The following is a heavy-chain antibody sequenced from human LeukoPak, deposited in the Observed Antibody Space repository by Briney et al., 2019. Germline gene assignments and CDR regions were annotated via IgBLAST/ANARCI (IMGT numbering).Heavy chain of an antibody. CDR3: ARDPPIMVRGSVYYYYGMDA. Sequence: PGGTLRLSCSASGFTFSSYAMYWVRQAPGKGLEYVSAITSNGGSTYYADSVKGRFTISRDNSKNTLYLQMSSLRAEDTAVYYCARDPPIMVRGSVYYYYGMDAWGQGTTVTVSS. V-gene: IGHV3-64D*06. J-gene: IGHJ6*02. D-gene: IGHD3-10*01. CDR1: GFTFSSYA. CDR2: ITSNGGST.